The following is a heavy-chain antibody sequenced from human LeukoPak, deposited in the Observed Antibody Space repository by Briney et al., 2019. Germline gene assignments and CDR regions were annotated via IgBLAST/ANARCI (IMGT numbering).Heavy chain of an antibody. V-gene: IGHV1-69*06. Sequence: SAKVSCKASGGTFSSYAISWVRQAPGQGLEWMGGIIPIFGTANYAQKFQGRVTITADKSTSTAYMELSSLRSEDTAVYYCARDVYGSGSFYHYWGQGTLVTVSS. D-gene: IGHD3-10*01. J-gene: IGHJ4*02. CDR3: ARDVYGSGSFYHY. CDR1: GGTFSSYA. CDR2: IIPIFGTA.